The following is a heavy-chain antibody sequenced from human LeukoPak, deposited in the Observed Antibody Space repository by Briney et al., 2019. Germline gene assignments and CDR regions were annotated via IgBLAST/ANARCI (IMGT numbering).Heavy chain of an antibody. CDR3: ARVFPPLPPSAVGAFDI. CDR1: GFTFSSYA. CDR2: ISYDGSNK. Sequence: PGGSLRLSCAVSGFTFSSYAMHWVRQAPGKGLEWVAVISYDGSNKYYADSVKGRFTISRDNSKNTLYLQMNSLRAEDTAVYYCARVFPPLPPSAVGAFDIWGQGTMVTVSS. J-gene: IGHJ3*02. V-gene: IGHV3-30-3*01.